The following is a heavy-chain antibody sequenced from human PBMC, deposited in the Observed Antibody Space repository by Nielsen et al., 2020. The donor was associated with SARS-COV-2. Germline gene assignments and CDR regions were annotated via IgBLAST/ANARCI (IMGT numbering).Heavy chain of an antibody. CDR1: GFTFSSYE. D-gene: IGHD3-3*01. CDR3: ARDNNYDFWSGYYLYYGMDV. CDR2: ISSSGSTI. J-gene: IGHJ6*02. Sequence: GESLKISCAASGFTFSSYEMNWVRQAPGKGLEWVSYISSSGSTIYYADSVKGRFTISRDNAKNSLYLQMNSLRAEDTAVYYCARDNNYDFWSGYYLYYGMDVWGQGTTVTVSS. V-gene: IGHV3-48*03.